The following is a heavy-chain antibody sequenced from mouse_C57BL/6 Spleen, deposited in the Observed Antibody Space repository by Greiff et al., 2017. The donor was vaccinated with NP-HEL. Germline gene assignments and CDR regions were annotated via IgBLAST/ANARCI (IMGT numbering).Heavy chain of an antibody. V-gene: IGHV1-42*01. J-gene: IGHJ1*03. CDR3: ARGYSNYVWYFDV. CDR2: INPSTGGT. D-gene: IGHD2-5*01. CDR1: GYSFTGYY. Sequence: EVQLQQSGPELVKPGASVKISCKASGYSFTGYYMNWVKQSPEKSLEWIGEINPSTGGTTYNQKFKAKATLTVDKSSSTAYMQLKSLTSEDSAVYYCARGYSNYVWYFDVWGTGTTVTVSA.